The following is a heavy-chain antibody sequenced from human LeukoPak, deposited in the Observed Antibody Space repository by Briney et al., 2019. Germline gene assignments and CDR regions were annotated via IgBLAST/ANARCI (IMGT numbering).Heavy chain of an antibody. V-gene: IGHV3-30*18. D-gene: IGHD1-26*01. Sequence: AGGSLRLSCAASGLTFSSYGMHWVRQAPGKGLEWVALISYGGSNEYYADSVMGRFTVSRDNSKNTLYLQMNSLRAEDTAVYYCAKDLRSYYAFDIWGQGTVVTVSS. J-gene: IGHJ3*02. CDR1: GLTFSSYG. CDR2: ISYGGSNE. CDR3: AKDLRSYYAFDI.